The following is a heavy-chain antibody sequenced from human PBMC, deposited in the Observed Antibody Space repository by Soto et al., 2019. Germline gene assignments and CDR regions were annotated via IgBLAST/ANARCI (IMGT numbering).Heavy chain of an antibody. CDR2: VYWDDDK. D-gene: IGHD3-16*01. CDR1: GFSLNTRDVG. J-gene: IGHJ4*02. V-gene: IGHV2-5*02. CDR3: AHCMGGVDSF. Sequence: QITLNESGPALVKPTQTLTLTCTFSGFSLNTRDVGVGWIRQPPGKALEWLGVVYWDDDKTYSPSLKSRLTITKDTPKNQVVLRMTKMDPVDTATYYCAHCMGGVDSFWGQGTLVTVSS.